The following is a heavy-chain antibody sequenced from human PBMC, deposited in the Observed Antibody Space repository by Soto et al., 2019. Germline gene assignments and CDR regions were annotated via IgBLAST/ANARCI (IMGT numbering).Heavy chain of an antibody. Sequence: SETLSLTCAVYGGSFSGYYWSWIRQPPGKGLEWIGEINHSESTNYNPSLKSRVTMSVDTSKNQFSLKLSSVTAADTAVYYCARGFGGSSWYIFNDAFDIWGQGTMVTVSS. J-gene: IGHJ3*02. V-gene: IGHV4-34*01. CDR3: ARGFGGSSWYIFNDAFDI. D-gene: IGHD6-13*01. CDR1: GGSFSGYY. CDR2: INHSEST.